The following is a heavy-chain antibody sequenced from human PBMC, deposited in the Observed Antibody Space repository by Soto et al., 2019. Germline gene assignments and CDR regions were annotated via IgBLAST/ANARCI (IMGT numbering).Heavy chain of an antibody. CDR3: AKSYGDYVSPYYYYMDV. Sequence: GGSLRLSCAASVFTFSSYGMHWVRQAPGKGLEWVAVISYDGSNKYYADSVKGRFTISRDNSKNTLYLQMNSLRAEDTAVYYCAKSYGDYVSPYYYYMDVWGKGTTVTVSS. J-gene: IGHJ6*03. V-gene: IGHV3-30*18. CDR2: ISYDGSNK. D-gene: IGHD4-17*01. CDR1: VFTFSSYG.